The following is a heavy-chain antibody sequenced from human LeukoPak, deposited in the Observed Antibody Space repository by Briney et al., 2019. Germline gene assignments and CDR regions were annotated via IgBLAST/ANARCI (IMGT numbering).Heavy chain of an antibody. CDR1: GFTFSSYW. J-gene: IGHJ1*01. Sequence: GGSLRLSCAATGFTFSSYWMDWVRQAPGKGLVWVSRIKSDGSTNYADSVKGRFTISRDNAKNTVSLQMNSLRPEDTGVYYCARAPSEIGGYHPEYYRQWGEGPLVTVSS. CDR2: IKSDGST. CDR3: ARAPSEIGGYHPEYYRQ. D-gene: IGHD3-22*01. V-gene: IGHV3-74*01.